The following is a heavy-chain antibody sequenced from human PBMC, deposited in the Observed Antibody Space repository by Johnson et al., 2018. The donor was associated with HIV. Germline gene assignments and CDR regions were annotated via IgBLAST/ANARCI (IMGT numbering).Heavy chain of an antibody. CDR1: GVTFSDYY. J-gene: IGHJ3*02. Sequence: VQLVESGGGLVKPGGSLRLSCAASGVTFSDYYMSWIRQAPGKGLEWISYISSGGSTKYYADSVQGRFTISRDNAKNSLYLQMNSLRAEDTAVYYCARGRPSGSHDAFEIWGQGTMVTVSS. D-gene: IGHD3-22*01. CDR2: ISSGGSTK. V-gene: IGHV3-11*04. CDR3: ARGRPSGSHDAFEI.